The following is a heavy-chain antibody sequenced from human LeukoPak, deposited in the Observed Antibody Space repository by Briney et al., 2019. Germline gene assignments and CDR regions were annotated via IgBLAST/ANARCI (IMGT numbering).Heavy chain of an antibody. CDR2: IIPILGIA. J-gene: IGHJ5*02. CDR3: ARDPDVVVVAATQNWFDP. CDR1: GGTFSSYT. Sequence: GSSVKVSCKASGGTFSSYTISWVRQAPGQGLEWMGRIIPILGIANYAQKFQGRVTITADKSTSTAYMELSSLRSEDTAVYYCARDPDVVVVAATQNWFDPWGQGTLVTVSP. D-gene: IGHD2-15*01. V-gene: IGHV1-69*04.